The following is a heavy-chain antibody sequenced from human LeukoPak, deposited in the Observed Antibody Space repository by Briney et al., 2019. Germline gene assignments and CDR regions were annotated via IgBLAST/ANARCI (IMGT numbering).Heavy chain of an antibody. D-gene: IGHD6-19*01. Sequence: GGPLRLSCAASGLTFSSHWMHWVRQAPGKGLVWVSRITNDGSSTTYADSVKGRFTISRDNSKDTLYLQMNSLRAEDTAIYYCAKFRADSSGWPFDYWGQGTLVTVSS. V-gene: IGHV3-74*01. CDR2: ITNDGSST. CDR1: GLTFSSHW. J-gene: IGHJ4*02. CDR3: AKFRADSSGWPFDY.